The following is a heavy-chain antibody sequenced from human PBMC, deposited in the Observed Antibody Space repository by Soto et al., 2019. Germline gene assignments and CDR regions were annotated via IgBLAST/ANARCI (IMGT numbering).Heavy chain of an antibody. Sequence: PGGSLRLSXAASGFTFSSYEMNWVRQAPGKGLEWVSYISSSGSTIYYADSVKGRFTISRDNAKNSLYLQMNSLRAEDTAVYYCARTGLNYDFWSGHSYYYYGMDVWGQGTTVTVSS. CDR1: GFTFSSYE. V-gene: IGHV3-48*03. CDR3: ARTGLNYDFWSGHSYYYYGMDV. J-gene: IGHJ6*02. D-gene: IGHD3-3*01. CDR2: ISSSGSTI.